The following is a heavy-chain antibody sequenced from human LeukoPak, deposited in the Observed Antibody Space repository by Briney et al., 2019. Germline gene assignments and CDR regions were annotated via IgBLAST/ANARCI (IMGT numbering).Heavy chain of an antibody. Sequence: ASVKVSCKASGYTFTSYYMHWVRQAPGQGLEWMGIINPSGGSTSYAQKFQGRVTMTRDTSTSTVYMELSSLRSEDTAVYYCASQLPDYYDSSGYYPYWGQGTLVTVSS. CDR1: GYTFTSYY. J-gene: IGHJ4*02. CDR2: INPSGGST. CDR3: ASQLPDYYDSSGYYPY. V-gene: IGHV1-46*01. D-gene: IGHD3-22*01.